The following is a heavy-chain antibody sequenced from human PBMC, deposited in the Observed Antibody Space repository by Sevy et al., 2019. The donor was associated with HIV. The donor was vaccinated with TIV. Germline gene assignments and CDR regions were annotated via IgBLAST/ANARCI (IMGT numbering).Heavy chain of an antibody. CDR2: ISGSGGST. D-gene: IGHD3-16*01. CDR1: GFTFSSYA. J-gene: IGHJ2*01. CDR3: AKEVRGPGPRGGGGYFDL. V-gene: IGHV3-23*01. Sequence: GGSLRLSCAASGFTFSSYAMSWVRQAPGKGLEWVSAISGSGGSTYYADSVKGRFTISRDNSKNTLYLQMNSLRAEDTGVYYWAKEVRGPGPRGGGGYFDLWGRGTLVTVSS.